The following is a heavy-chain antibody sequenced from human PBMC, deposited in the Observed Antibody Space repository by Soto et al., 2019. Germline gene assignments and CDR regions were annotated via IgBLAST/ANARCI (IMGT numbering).Heavy chain of an antibody. J-gene: IGHJ4*02. CDR1: GFTFSSYA. CDR2: ISGSGGST. V-gene: IGHV3-23*01. CDR3: AKDRDAYCGGDCYDY. Sequence: EVQLLESGGGLVQPGGSMRLSCEASGFTFSSYAMSWVRQAPGKGLEWVSAISGSGGSTYYADSVKGRFTISRDNSKNTLYLQMNSLRAEDTAVYYCAKDRDAYCGGDCYDYWGQGTLVTVSS. D-gene: IGHD2-21*01.